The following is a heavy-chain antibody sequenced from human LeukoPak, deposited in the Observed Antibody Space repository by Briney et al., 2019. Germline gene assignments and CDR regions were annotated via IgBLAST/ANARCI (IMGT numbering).Heavy chain of an antibody. D-gene: IGHD3-10*01. Sequence: PSETLSLTCTVSGGSISSSSYYWGWIRQPPGKGLEWIGSIYYSGSTYYNPSLKSRVTISVDTSKNQFSLKLSSVTAADTAVYYCARDDYGSGSYGVNWFDPWGQGTLVTVSS. CDR3: ARDDYGSGSYGVNWFDP. J-gene: IGHJ5*02. V-gene: IGHV4-39*07. CDR1: GGSISSSSYY. CDR2: IYYSGST.